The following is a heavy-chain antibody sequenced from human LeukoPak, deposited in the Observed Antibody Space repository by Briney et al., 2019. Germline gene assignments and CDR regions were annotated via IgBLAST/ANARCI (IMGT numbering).Heavy chain of an antibody. CDR2: IYYSGST. J-gene: IGHJ6*03. CDR1: GGSISSGGYY. Sequence: PSETLSLTCTVSGGSISSGGYYWSWIRQHPGKGLEWIGYIYYSGSTYYNPSPKSRVTISVDTSKNQFSLKLSSVTAADTAVYYCARAPITIFGVVIYYYYMDVWGKGTTVTVSS. D-gene: IGHD3-3*01. V-gene: IGHV4-31*03. CDR3: ARAPITIFGVVIYYYYMDV.